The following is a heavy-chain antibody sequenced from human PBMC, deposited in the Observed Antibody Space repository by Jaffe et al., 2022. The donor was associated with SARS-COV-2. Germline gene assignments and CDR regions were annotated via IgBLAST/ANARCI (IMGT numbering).Heavy chain of an antibody. Sequence: QVQLVESGGGVVQPGRSLRLSCAASGFTFSSYAMHWVRQAPGKGLEWVAVISYDGSNKYYADSVKGRFTISRDNSKNTLYLQMNSLRAEDTAVYYCAREGYSGYDYVYWGQGTLVTVSS. CDR3: AREGYSGYDYVY. V-gene: IGHV3-30-3*01. J-gene: IGHJ4*02. CDR1: GFTFSSYA. D-gene: IGHD5-12*01. CDR2: ISYDGSNK.